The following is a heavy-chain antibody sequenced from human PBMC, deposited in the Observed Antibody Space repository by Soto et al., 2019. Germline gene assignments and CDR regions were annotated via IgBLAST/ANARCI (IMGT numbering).Heavy chain of an antibody. CDR2: IWFDGSNI. V-gene: IGHV3-33*01. CDR3: AIDRCSSTSCFTQTYYYYGMDV. Sequence: PGGSVRLSCAESGFTFSSYGMHWVRQALGKGQERVAVIWFDGSNICYADSVKGRFTFSRYYSKITLYLQMNILRADDTAVYYCAIDRCSSTSCFTQTYYYYGMDVWSQGTTVTVSS. D-gene: IGHD2-2*01. J-gene: IGHJ6*02. CDR1: GFTFSSYG.